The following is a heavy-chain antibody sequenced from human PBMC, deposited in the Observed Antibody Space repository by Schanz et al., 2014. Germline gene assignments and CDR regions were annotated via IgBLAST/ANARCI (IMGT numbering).Heavy chain of an antibody. Sequence: QVQLQQWGAGLLKASETLSLTCAVYGGSSSDCYWSWIRQPPGKGLEWIGEINHSGGTNYNPSLKSRVTMSVDTSKNQFSLILTSVTAADTAVYYCELITLDRGVRNDYWGQGILVTVSS. V-gene: IGHV4-34*01. J-gene: IGHJ4*02. CDR2: INHSGGT. CDR3: ELITLDRGVRNDY. CDR1: GGSSSDCY. D-gene: IGHD3-10*01.